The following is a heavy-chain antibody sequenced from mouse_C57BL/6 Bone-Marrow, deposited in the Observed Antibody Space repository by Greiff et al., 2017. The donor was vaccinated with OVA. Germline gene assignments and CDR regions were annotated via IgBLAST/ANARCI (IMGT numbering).Heavy chain of an antibody. CDR1: GYTFTSYW. V-gene: IGHV1-7*01. D-gene: IGHD3-2*02. CDR2: INPSSGYT. J-gene: IGHJ2*01. CDR3: AREVAAQAHFDY. Sequence: VQRVESGAELAKPGASVKLSCKASGYTFTSYWMHWVKQRPGQGLEWIGYINPSSGYTKYNQKFKDKATLTADKSSSTAYMQLSSLTYEDSAVYYCAREVAAQAHFDYWGQGTTLTVSS.